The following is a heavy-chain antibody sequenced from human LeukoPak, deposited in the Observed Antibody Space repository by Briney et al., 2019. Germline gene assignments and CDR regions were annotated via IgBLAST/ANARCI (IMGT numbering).Heavy chain of an antibody. D-gene: IGHD1-26*01. CDR1: GYSFTSYW. CDR2: IYPGDSDT. CDR3: ARPEDSGSYYLRAFDI. V-gene: IGHV5-51*01. Sequence: GESLKISCKGSGYSFTSYWIGWVRQMPGKGLEWMGIIYPGDSDTRYSPSFQGQVTISADKSISTAYLQWSSLKASDTAMYYCARPEDSGSYYLRAFDIWGQGTMVTVSS. J-gene: IGHJ3*02.